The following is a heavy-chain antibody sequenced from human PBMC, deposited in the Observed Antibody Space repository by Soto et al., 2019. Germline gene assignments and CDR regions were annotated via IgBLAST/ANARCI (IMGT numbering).Heavy chain of an antibody. Sequence: EVPLVESGGGLVQPGGSLRLSCAASGFTFSSYWMHWVRHAPGKGLVWVSRLNSDGSSTGYADSVKGRFTISRDNAKNTVSLQMNSLRAEDTAVYYCARLGGYGSSTSCRLFDYWGPGTLVTVSS. D-gene: IGHD2-2*01. V-gene: IGHV3-74*01. J-gene: IGHJ4*02. CDR2: LNSDGSST. CDR1: GFTFSSYW. CDR3: ARLGGYGSSTSCRLFDY.